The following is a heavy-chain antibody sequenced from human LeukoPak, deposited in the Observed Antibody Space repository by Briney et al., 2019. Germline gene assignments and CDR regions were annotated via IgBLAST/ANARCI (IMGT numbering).Heavy chain of an antibody. V-gene: IGHV3-7*01. Sequence: GGSLRLSCAASGFTFSSYSMNWVRQAPGKGLECVAKIKEDGSEAHYVDSVKGRFTISRDNAKKSLYLQMNSLRAEDTAVYYCARDYTGGWNDYWGQGIRVTVSS. D-gene: IGHD7-27*01. CDR3: ARDYTGGWNDY. CDR2: IKEDGSEA. CDR1: GFTFSSYS. J-gene: IGHJ4*02.